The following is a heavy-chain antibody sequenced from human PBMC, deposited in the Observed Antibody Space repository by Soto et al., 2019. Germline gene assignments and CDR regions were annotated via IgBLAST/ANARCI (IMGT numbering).Heavy chain of an antibody. CDR2: MYNTGST. Sequence: SETLSLTCTVSGGSISRYYWSWIRQPPGKGLEWIGYMYNTGSTVYNPPFKSRVTISVDNSKNTLYLQMNSLRAEDTAVYYCARGGYDQNHYYYYGMDVWGQGTTVTAP. CDR1: GGSISRYY. J-gene: IGHJ6*02. D-gene: IGHD2-2*01. CDR3: ARGGYDQNHYYYYGMDV. V-gene: IGHV4-59*01.